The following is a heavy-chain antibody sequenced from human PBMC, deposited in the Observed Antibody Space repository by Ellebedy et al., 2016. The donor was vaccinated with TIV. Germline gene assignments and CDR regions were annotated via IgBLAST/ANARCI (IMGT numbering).Heavy chain of an antibody. Sequence: SETLSLTXTVSGGSISSYYWSWIRQPPGKGLEWIGYIYYSGSTNYNPSLKSRVTISVDTSKNQFSLKLSSVTAADMAVYYCARAYIAAAGTWWFDPWGQGTLVTVSS. D-gene: IGHD6-13*01. CDR2: IYYSGST. J-gene: IGHJ5*02. CDR1: GGSISSYY. CDR3: ARAYIAAAGTWWFDP. V-gene: IGHV4-59*01.